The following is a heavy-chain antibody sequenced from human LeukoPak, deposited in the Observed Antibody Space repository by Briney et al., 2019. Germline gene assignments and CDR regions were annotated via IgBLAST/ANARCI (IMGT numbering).Heavy chain of an antibody. CDR3: ARVAGVSYNYFDT. CDR2: ITPYNGDT. J-gene: IGHJ4*02. V-gene: IGHV1-18*01. CDR1: GYTFITYG. Sequence: ASVKDSCKASGYTFITYGITWVRQAPGQGLEWMGWITPYNGDTNYAQNLQDRVTMTTDTSTSTAYMELRSLRSDDTAVYFGARVAGVSYNYFDTWGQGTLVTVSS. D-gene: IGHD1-26*01.